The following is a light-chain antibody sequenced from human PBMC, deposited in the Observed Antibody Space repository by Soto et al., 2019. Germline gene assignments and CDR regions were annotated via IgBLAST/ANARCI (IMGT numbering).Light chain of an antibody. CDR3: QQYDNLPLT. J-gene: IGKJ4*01. Sequence: DIHMTQSPSSLSASVGGRVTITCQASQDIRNYLNWYQQTPGQAPKLLIYDASNLETGVPSRFSGSGSGTDFTFTISSLQPEDIATYYCQQYDNLPLTFGGGTKVDIK. CDR2: DAS. V-gene: IGKV1-33*01. CDR1: QDIRNY.